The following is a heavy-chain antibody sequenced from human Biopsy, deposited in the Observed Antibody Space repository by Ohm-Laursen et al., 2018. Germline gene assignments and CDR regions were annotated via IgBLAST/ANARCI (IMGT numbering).Heavy chain of an antibody. Sequence: GASVKVSCKASGYTFTNYNVNWVRQAPGQGLEWMGWMNPNSGNTGYAQKFQGRVTMTRNTSISTAYMELSSLTSVDTAVYYCARDFNYDGGGSFNFDYWGQGTLVTVSS. CDR2: MNPNSGNT. CDR1: GYTFTNYN. V-gene: IGHV1-8*01. J-gene: IGHJ4*02. D-gene: IGHD3-22*01. CDR3: ARDFNYDGGGSFNFDY.